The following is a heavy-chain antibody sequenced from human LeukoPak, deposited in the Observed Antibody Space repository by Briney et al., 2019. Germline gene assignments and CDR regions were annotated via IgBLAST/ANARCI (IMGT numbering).Heavy chain of an antibody. CDR1: GYTFTSYD. V-gene: IGHV1-8*01. Sequence: ASVKVSCKASGYTFTSYDINWVRQATGQGLEWMGWMNPNSGNTGYAQKFQGRVTMTRNTSISTAYMELSSLRSEDTAVYYCARDKYSSGWYSWFDPWGQGTLVTASS. CDR3: ARDKYSSGWYSWFDP. J-gene: IGHJ5*02. D-gene: IGHD6-19*01. CDR2: MNPNSGNT.